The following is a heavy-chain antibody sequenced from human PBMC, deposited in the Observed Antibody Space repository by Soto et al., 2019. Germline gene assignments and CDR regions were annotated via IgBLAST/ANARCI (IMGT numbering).Heavy chain of an antibody. CDR3: ARSPPPLDYDILTGPYFDY. CDR2: IYYSGST. CDR1: GCSISSGGYY. D-gene: IGHD3-9*01. V-gene: IGHV4-31*03. J-gene: IGHJ4*02. Sequence: SETLSLTCTVSGCSISSGGYYWSWIRQHPGKGLEWIGYIYYSGSTYYNPSLKSRVTISVDTSKNQFSLKLSSVTAADTAVYYCARSPPPLDYDILTGPYFDYWGQGTLVTVSS.